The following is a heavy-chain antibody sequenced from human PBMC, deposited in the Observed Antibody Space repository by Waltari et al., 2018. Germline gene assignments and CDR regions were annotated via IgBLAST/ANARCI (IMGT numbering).Heavy chain of an antibody. CDR2: IIPIFGTA. J-gene: IGHJ5*02. CDR3: ARGEGCSGGSCYRYNWFDP. D-gene: IGHD2-15*01. CDR1: GGTFSSYA. V-gene: IGHV1-69*12. Sequence: QVQLVQSGAEVKKPGSSVKVSCKASGGTFSSYAISWVRQAPGQGLEWMGGIIPIFGTANYAQKFQGRVTITADESTSTAYMELSSLRSEDTAVYYCARGEGCSGGSCYRYNWFDPWGQGTLVTVSS.